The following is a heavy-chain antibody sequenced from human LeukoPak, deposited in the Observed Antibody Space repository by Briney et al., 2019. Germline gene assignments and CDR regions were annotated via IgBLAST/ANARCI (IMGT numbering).Heavy chain of an antibody. CDR3: ARVSSSWYQDWYFDL. CDR1: GGSISTYY. D-gene: IGHD6-13*01. V-gene: IGHV4-4*07. Sequence: SETLSLTCTVSGGSISTYYWSWIRQPAGKGLEWIGRIDTSGNTNYKPSLKSRVTMSVDTSKNQFSLKLSSVTAADTAVYYCARVSSSWYQDWYFDLWGRGTLVTVSS. J-gene: IGHJ2*01. CDR2: IDTSGNT.